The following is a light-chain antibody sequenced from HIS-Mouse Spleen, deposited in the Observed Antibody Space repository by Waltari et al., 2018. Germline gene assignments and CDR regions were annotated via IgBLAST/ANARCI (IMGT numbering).Light chain of an antibody. CDR3: CSYAGSYTLV. CDR1: SSDVGGYNY. J-gene: IGLJ2*01. Sequence: QSALTQPRSVSGSPGQSVTISCTGTSSDVGGYNYVSWYQQHPGKAPKRMIYDVSKRPSGGPDRCSGSKSGNTASLTISGLQAEDEADYYCCSYAGSYTLVFGGGTKLTVL. V-gene: IGLV2-11*01. CDR2: DVS.